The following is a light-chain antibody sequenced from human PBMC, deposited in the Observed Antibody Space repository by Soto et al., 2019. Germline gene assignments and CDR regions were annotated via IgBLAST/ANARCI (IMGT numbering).Light chain of an antibody. Sequence: DVQMNKSPSTLSASVGDSVSITCRASRGLRNSLAWYQQTVGTAPKLLIYDASTLERGVPSRFSGSGSGPDFTLTISSLQPEDSATYFCQQLNSYPQTFGQGTRLEIK. V-gene: IGKV1-5*01. CDR1: RGLRNS. CDR3: QQLNSYPQT. CDR2: DAS. J-gene: IGKJ5*01.